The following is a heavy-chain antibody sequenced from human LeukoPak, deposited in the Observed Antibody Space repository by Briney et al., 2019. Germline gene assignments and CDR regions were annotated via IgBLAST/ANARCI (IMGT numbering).Heavy chain of an antibody. D-gene: IGHD6-19*01. J-gene: IGHJ6*03. V-gene: IGHV1-69*06. Sequence: ASVKVSCKASGGTFSSYAISWVRQAPGQGLEWMGGVIPIFGTANYAQKFQGRVTITADKSTSTAYMELSSLRSEDTAVYYCARDLFKAVAGTFDYYYYMDVWGKGATVTVSS. CDR2: VIPIFGTA. CDR1: GGTFSSYA. CDR3: ARDLFKAVAGTFDYYYYMDV.